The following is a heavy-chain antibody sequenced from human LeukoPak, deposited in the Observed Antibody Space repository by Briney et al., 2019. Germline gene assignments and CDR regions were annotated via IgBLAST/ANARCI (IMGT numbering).Heavy chain of an antibody. CDR1: GFTSSSYW. J-gene: IGHJ4*02. D-gene: IGHD5-12*01. CDR3: ARDGYSGYDNPLDY. CDR2: IKQDGSEK. Sequence: GGSLRLSCAASGFTSSSYWMSWVRQAPRKGLEWVANIKQDGSEKYYVDSVKGRFTISRDNAKNSLYLQVNSLRAEDTAVYYCARDGYSGYDNPLDYWGQGTLVTVSS. V-gene: IGHV3-7*01.